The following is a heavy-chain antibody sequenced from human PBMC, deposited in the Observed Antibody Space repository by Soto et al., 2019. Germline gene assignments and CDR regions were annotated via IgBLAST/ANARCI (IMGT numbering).Heavy chain of an antibody. Sequence: QVQLVESGGGVVQPGRSLRLSCAASGFTFSSYGMHWVRQAPGKGLEWVAVIWYDGSNKYYADSVKGRFTISRDNSKNTMYLQRNSLRAEDTAVYYCAPAGAFDIWGQGTMGTVSS. CDR1: GFTFSSYG. CDR3: APAGAFDI. J-gene: IGHJ3*02. D-gene: IGHD6-13*01. V-gene: IGHV3-33*01. CDR2: IWYDGSNK.